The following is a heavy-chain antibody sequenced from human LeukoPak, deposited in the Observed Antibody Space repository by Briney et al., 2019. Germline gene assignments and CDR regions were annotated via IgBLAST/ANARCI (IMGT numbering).Heavy chain of an antibody. Sequence: ASVKVSCKASGGTFSSYAISWVRQAPGQGLEWMGGIIPIFGTADYAQKFQGRVTITADESTSTAYMELSSLRSEDTAVYYCAREFWVSGHSRGQEVPHYWGQGTLVTVSS. V-gene: IGHV1-69*13. J-gene: IGHJ4*02. CDR1: GGTFSSYA. CDR3: AREFWVSGHSRGQEVPHY. D-gene: IGHD5-12*01. CDR2: IIPIFGTA.